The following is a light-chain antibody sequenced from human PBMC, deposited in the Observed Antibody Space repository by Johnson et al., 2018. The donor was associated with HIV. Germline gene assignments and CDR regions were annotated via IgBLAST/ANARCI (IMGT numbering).Light chain of an antibody. CDR1: SSNIGNNY. CDR2: EDD. J-gene: IGLJ1*01. CDR3: GVWDASLSPHYV. Sequence: QSVLTQPPSVSAAAGQKVTISCSGSSSNIGNNYVAWYQQFPGTAPKLLVYEDDKRPSDIPNRFSGSKSGTSATLGINGLQPGDEADYYCGVWDASLSPHYVFGTGTTITVL. V-gene: IGLV1-51*02.